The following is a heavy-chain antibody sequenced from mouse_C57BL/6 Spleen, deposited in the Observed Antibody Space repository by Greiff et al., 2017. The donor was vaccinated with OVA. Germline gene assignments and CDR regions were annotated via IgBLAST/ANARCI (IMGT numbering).Heavy chain of an antibody. J-gene: IGHJ2*01. Sequence: EVNVVESEGGLVQPGSSMKLSCTASGFTFSDYYMAWVRQVPEKGLEWVANINYDGSSTYYLDSLKSRFIISGDNATNILYLQMSSLTSEDTAAYYCARDSDYGSNCFDYWGQGTTLTVSS. CDR1: GFTFSDYY. CDR2: INYDGSST. CDR3: ARDSDYGSNCFDY. V-gene: IGHV5-16*01. D-gene: IGHD1-1*01.